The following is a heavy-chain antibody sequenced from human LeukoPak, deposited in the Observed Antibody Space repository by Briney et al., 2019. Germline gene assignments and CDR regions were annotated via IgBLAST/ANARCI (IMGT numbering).Heavy chain of an antibody. J-gene: IGHJ4*02. Sequence: SETLSLTCAVYGGSFSGYYWSWIRQPPGEGLEWIGEINHSGSTNYNPSLKSRVTISVDTSKNQFSLKLSSVTAADTAVYYCARDYYDSSGYSHYDYWGQGTLVTVSS. V-gene: IGHV4-34*01. CDR3: ARDYYDSSGYSHYDY. D-gene: IGHD3-22*01. CDR1: GGSFSGYY. CDR2: INHSGST.